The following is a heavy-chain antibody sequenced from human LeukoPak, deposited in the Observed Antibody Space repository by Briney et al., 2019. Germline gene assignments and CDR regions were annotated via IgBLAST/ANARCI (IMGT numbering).Heavy chain of an antibody. CDR2: ISTDGSNT. V-gene: IGHV3-74*01. CDR3: ARVGYGDYVWIPVYFDY. J-gene: IGHJ4*02. D-gene: IGHD4-17*01. Sequence: GGSLRHSCGASGFTFSSYWMHWVRQAPGKGLLWVSRISTDGSNTNYADSVKGRFTISRDNAKNTLYLQMNSLRAEDTAVYYCARVGYGDYVWIPVYFDYWGQGTLVTVSS. CDR1: GFTFSSYW.